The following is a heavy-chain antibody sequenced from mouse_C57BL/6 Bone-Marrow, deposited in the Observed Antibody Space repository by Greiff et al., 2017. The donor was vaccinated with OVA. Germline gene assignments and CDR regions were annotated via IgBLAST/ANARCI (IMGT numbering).Heavy chain of an antibody. D-gene: IGHD1-1*01. Sequence: EVMLVESGPGMVKPSQSLSLTCTVTGYSITSGYDWHWIRHFPGNKLEWMGYISYSGSTNYNPSLKSRISITHDTSKNHFVLKLNSVTTEDTATYYCAAYYYGFDYWGQGTTLTVSS. CDR3: AAYYYGFDY. CDR1: GYSITSGYD. V-gene: IGHV3-1*01. CDR2: ISYSGST. J-gene: IGHJ2*01.